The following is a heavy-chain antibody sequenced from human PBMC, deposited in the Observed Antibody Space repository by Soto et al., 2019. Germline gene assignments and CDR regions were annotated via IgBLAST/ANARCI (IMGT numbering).Heavy chain of an antibody. CDR3: ASRGGGGGY. V-gene: IGHV3-53*01. J-gene: IGHJ4*02. CDR2: IYSGGYT. CDR1: GFTVSNNY. Sequence: EVQLVESGGGLIQPGGSLRLSCAVSGFTVSNNYMSWVRQAPGKGLEGVSVIYSGGYTAYGDSVKGRFTISRDNSKNTISLKKNGQGADGRPVYYGASRGGGGGYWGQGTLVTVSS. D-gene: IGHD3-16*01.